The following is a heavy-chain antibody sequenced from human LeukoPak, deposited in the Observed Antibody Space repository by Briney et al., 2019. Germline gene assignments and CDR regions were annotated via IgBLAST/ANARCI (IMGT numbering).Heavy chain of an antibody. V-gene: IGHV4-61*01. CDR1: GDSVSSGSSY. D-gene: IGHD6-19*01. CDR2: IYHSGST. Sequence: SETLSLTCTVTGDSVSSGSSYWSWIRQPPGKGLEWIGYIYHSGSTNYKPSLKNRVTISLDTSKNQFSLKLSSVTAADAAVYYCARGSGWYFVYWGQGTLVTVSS. CDR3: ARGSGWYFVY. J-gene: IGHJ4*02.